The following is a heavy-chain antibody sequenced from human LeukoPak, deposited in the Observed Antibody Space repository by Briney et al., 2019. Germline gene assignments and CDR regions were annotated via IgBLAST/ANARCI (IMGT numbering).Heavy chain of an antibody. Sequence: SETLSLTCTVSGYSISSGYYWGWIRQPPGKGLEWIGSIYHGGDNFCNPSLKSRVTISVDTSKNHFSLKLNSATAADTAVYYCARGGYDIVASRYYYNYMDVWGKGTSVTVSS. CDR3: ARGGYDIVASRYYYNYMDV. CDR1: GYSISSGYY. CDR2: IYHGGDN. V-gene: IGHV4-38-2*02. J-gene: IGHJ6*03. D-gene: IGHD5-12*01.